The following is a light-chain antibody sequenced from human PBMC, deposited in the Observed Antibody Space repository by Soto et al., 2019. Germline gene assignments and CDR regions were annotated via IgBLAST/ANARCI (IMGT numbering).Light chain of an antibody. CDR1: QTVSSN. V-gene: IGKV3-15*01. Sequence: EIVMTQSPANLSVSPGERATLSCRASQTVSSNLAWYQQKPGQAPRLLIYGAATRATGIPARFSGSGSGTEFTITIRSLQSEDFAVYFCQQYNDWGTFGQGTKVDIK. J-gene: IGKJ1*01. CDR2: GAA. CDR3: QQYNDWGT.